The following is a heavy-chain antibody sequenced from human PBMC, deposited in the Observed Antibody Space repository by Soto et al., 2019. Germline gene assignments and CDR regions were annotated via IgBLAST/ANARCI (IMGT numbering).Heavy chain of an antibody. CDR2: IYYSGST. D-gene: IGHD5-18*01. J-gene: IGHJ6*02. CDR1: GGSISSYY. Sequence: SETLSLTCPVSGGSISSYYWSWIRQPPGKGLEWIGYIYYSGSTNYNPSLKSRVTISVDTSKNQFSLKLSSVTAADTAVYYCARDRGYSYGHYYYYYGMDVWGQGTTVTVSS. CDR3: ARDRGYSYGHYYYYYGMDV. V-gene: IGHV4-59*01.